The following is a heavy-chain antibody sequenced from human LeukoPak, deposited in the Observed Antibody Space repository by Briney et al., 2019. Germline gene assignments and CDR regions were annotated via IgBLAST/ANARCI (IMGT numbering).Heavy chain of an antibody. V-gene: IGHV3-53*01. Sequence: GGSLRLSCAASGFTVSSNYMSWVRQAPGKGLEWVSVIYSGGTTNYADSVKGRLTISRDNSKNTLFLQMNSLRAEDTAVYYCARGGYSSSWYHFDYWGQGTLVTVSS. D-gene: IGHD6-13*01. J-gene: IGHJ4*02. CDR3: ARGGYSSSWYHFDY. CDR2: IYSGGTT. CDR1: GFTVSSNY.